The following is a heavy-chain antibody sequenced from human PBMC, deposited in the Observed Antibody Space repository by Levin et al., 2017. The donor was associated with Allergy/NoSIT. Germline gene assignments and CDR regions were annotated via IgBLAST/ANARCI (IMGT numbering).Heavy chain of an antibody. CDR3: ASPIVGFLIAAHYRGIEDY. V-gene: IGHV3-23*01. CDR2: ISGSGGST. D-gene: IGHD6-6*01. CDR1: GFTFSSYA. J-gene: IGHJ4*02. Sequence: PGGSLRLSCAASGFTFSSYAMSWVRQAPGKGLEWVSAISGSGGSTYYADSVKGRFTISRDNSKNTLYLQMNSLRAEDTAVYYCASPIVGFLIAAHYRGIEDYWGQGTLVTVSS.